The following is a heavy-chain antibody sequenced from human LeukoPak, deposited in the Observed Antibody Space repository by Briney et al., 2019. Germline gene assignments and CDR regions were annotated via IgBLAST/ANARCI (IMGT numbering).Heavy chain of an antibody. CDR1: GYTFTSYG. V-gene: IGHV1-18*01. J-gene: IGHJ4*02. Sequence: HGASVKVSCKASGYTFTSYGISWVRQAPGQGLEWMGWISAYNGNTNYAQKLQGRVTMTTDTSTSTAYMELRSLRSDDTAVYYCARAAPYYYDSSGYYDYWGQGTLATVSS. CDR3: ARAAPYYYDSSGYYDY. CDR2: ISAYNGNT. D-gene: IGHD3-22*01.